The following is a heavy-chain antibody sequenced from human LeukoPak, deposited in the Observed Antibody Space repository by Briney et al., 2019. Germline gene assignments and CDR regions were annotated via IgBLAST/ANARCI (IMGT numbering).Heavy chain of an antibody. J-gene: IGHJ4*02. CDR1: GGTFSGYY. V-gene: IGHV4-34*01. Sequence: SETLSLTCAVYGGTFSGYYWSWIRQPPGKGLEWIGEINHSGGSTNYNPSLKSRVTISVDTSKSQFSLKVSSVTAADTAVYYCARRPYSSSWPFNYWGQGTVVTVSS. D-gene: IGHD6-13*01. CDR2: INHSGGST. CDR3: ARRPYSSSWPFNY.